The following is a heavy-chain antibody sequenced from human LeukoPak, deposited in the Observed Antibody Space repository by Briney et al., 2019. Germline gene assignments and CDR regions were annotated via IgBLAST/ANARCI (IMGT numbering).Heavy chain of an antibody. Sequence: GGSLRLSCAASGFTFTNAWMSWVRQGPGKGPEWVGRIKSKTDGGTTDYAAPVKGRFTISRDESKNTLYLQMNNLKTEDTAVYYCITAGGDIWGQGTMVTVSS. V-gene: IGHV3-15*01. J-gene: IGHJ3*02. CDR3: ITAGGDI. D-gene: IGHD2-21*02. CDR1: GFTFTNAW. CDR2: IKSKTDGGTT.